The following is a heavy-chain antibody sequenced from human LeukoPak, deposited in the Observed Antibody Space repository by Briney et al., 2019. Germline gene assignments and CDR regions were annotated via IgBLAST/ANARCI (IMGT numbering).Heavy chain of an antibody. CDR2: IYTSGST. J-gene: IGHJ4*02. Sequence: SETLSLTCTVSGGSISSGSYYWSWIRQPAGKGLEWIGRIYTSGSTNYNPSLKSRVTISVDTSKNQFSLKLGSVTAADTAVYYCAGMSAGYSSGWYLGYYFDYWGQGTLVTVSS. CDR1: GGSISSGSYY. D-gene: IGHD6-19*01. V-gene: IGHV4-61*02. CDR3: AGMSAGYSSGWYLGYYFDY.